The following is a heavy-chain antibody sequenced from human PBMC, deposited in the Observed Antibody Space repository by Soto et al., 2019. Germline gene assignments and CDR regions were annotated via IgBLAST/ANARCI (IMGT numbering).Heavy chain of an antibody. J-gene: IGHJ6*02. CDR1: GGSISSSNW. D-gene: IGHD3-16*01. V-gene: IGHV4-4*02. CDR3: ATPKWGILGGMDV. CDR2: IYHSGST. Sequence: PSETLSLTCAVSGGSISSSNWWSWVRQPPGKGLEWIGEIYHSGSTNYNPSLKSRVTISVDKSKNQFSLKLSSVTAADTAVYYCATPKWGILGGMDVWGQGTTVTVSS.